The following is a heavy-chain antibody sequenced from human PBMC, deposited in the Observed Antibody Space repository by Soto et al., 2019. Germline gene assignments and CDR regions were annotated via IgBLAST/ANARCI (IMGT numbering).Heavy chain of an antibody. CDR1: GDSITSDSW. J-gene: IGHJ4*02. D-gene: IGHD1-26*01. CDR3: AMVGPTATEEIDY. Sequence: QVQLQESGPGLVKPSGTLFLTCGVSGDSITSDSWWTWVRQSPGKGLEWIGERHHKEWTNYNPSLANRVTISIDTSKNEFSQSLSSVTAADTDVSYCAMVGPTATEEIDYWGRGTQVTDSS. V-gene: IGHV4-4*02. CDR2: RHHKEWT.